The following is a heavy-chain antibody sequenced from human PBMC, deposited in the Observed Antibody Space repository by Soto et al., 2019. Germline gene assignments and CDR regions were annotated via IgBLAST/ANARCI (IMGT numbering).Heavy chain of an antibody. J-gene: IGHJ4*02. CDR1: GFSFSSYW. CDR2: IKQDESEK. Sequence: EVQLVESGGGLVQPGGSLRISCKGSGFSFSSYWMSWVRQAPGKGLEWVASIKQDESEKYYVDSVKGRFTISRDNVDDSVFLHMNSLRAEDTAVYFCVRDVGFDDVNWGQGTLVTVSS. D-gene: IGHD3-10*01. CDR3: VRDVGFDDVN. V-gene: IGHV3-7*01.